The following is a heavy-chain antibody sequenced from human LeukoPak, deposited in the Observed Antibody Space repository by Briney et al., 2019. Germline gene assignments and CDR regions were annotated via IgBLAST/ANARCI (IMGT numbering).Heavy chain of an antibody. CDR2: ISSSSRYI. J-gene: IGHJ4*02. CDR3: ARDRDWNSGFDY. Sequence: GGSLRLSCAASGFTFSSYTMNWVRQAPGRGLEWVSSISSSSRYIYYADSLKGRFTISRDNAKNSLYLQMDSLRAEDTAVYYCARDRDWNSGFDYWGQGTLVTVSS. D-gene: IGHD1-7*01. V-gene: IGHV3-21*06. CDR1: GFTFSSYT.